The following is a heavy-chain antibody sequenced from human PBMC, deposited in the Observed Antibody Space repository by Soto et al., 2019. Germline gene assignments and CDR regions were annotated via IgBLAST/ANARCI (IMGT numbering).Heavy chain of an antibody. V-gene: IGHV4-4*02. D-gene: IGHD1-20*01. Sequence: QVQLQESGPGLVKPSGTLSLNCKVSGDSISSSEWWSWVRQPPGKGLEWIAEIHHSGPTNYNPSLQSRVTITVDKSKNQISLRLSTVTAADTAVYYCARGGITAVRNYHFEPWGQGTLVTVSS. CDR3: ARGGITAVRNYHFEP. CDR2: IHHSGPT. J-gene: IGHJ5*02. CDR1: GDSISSSEW.